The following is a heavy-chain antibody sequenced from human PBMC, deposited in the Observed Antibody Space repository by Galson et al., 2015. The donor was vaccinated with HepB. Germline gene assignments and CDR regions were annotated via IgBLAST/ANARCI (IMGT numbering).Heavy chain of an antibody. CDR1: GGSLSNFY. Sequence: ETLSLTCTVSGGSLSNFYWSWFRQPPGKGLEWIGYIYHIGNSKYNPSLKSRVTLPTDTSKKQISLNLRSVTSADTAVYFCARGGMTTIGWWFFDVWGRGTLVTVSS. V-gene: IGHV4-59*01. D-gene: IGHD4-17*01. CDR2: IYHIGNS. CDR3: ARGGMTTIGWWFFDV. J-gene: IGHJ2*01.